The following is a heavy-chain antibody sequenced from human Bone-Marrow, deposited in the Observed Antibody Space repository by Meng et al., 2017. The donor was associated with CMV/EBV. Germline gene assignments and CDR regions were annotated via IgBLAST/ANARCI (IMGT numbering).Heavy chain of an antibody. CDR3: ARGSYGSGSFYPQPFDY. CDR1: GFTFSSYA. V-gene: IGHV3-21*01. D-gene: IGHD3-10*01. Sequence: GESLKISCAASGFTFSSYAMHWVRQAPGKGLEWVSSISSSSSYIYYADSVKGRFTISRDNAKNSLHLQMNSLRAEDTAVYYCARGSYGSGSFYPQPFDYWGQGTLVTVSS. CDR2: ISSSSSYI. J-gene: IGHJ4*02.